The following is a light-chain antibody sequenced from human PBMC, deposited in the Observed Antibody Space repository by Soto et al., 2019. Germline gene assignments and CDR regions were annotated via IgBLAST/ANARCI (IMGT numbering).Light chain of an antibody. V-gene: IGLV2-14*01. CDR3: SSNTLSNTYV. J-gene: IGLJ1*01. CDR1: SSDVGAYDY. CDR2: EVT. Sequence: QSALAQPASVSGSPAQSITISCTGTSSDVGAYDYASWYQQHQGKAPKLMIFEVTYRPSGVSSRFSGSKSGNTASLTISGLQAEDEADYYCSSNTLSNTYVFGTGTNVTVL.